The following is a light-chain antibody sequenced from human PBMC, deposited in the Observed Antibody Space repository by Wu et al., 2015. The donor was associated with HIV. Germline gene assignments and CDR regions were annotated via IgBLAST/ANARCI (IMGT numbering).Light chain of an antibody. J-gene: IGKJ1*01. CDR1: QSISNW. Sequence: DIQMTQSPSTLSASVGDRVTITCRASQSISNWLAWYQQKPGKAPKLLIYKASSLQSGVPLRFSGSGSGTEFTLTISSLQPDDFATYYCQHYNSYLWTFGQGTKVGNQT. CDR2: KAS. V-gene: IGKV1-5*03. CDR3: QHYNSYLWT.